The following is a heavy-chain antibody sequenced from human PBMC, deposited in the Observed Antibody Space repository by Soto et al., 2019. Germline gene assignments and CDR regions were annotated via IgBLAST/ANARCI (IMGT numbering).Heavy chain of an antibody. CDR3: TRDIRFLEWLPHYYYYYYMDV. Sequence: GGSLRLSCTASGFTFGDYAMSWFRQAPGKGLEWVGFIRSKAYGGTTEYAASVKGRFTISRDDSKSIAYLQMNSLKTEDTAVYYCTRDIRFLEWLPHYYYYYYMDVWGKGTTVTVSS. CDR1: GFTFGDYA. V-gene: IGHV3-49*03. J-gene: IGHJ6*03. D-gene: IGHD3-3*01. CDR2: IRSKAYGGTT.